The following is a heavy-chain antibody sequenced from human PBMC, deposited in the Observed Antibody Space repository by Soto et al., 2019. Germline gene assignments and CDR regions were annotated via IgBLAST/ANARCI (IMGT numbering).Heavy chain of an antibody. J-gene: IGHJ4*02. Sequence: QITLKESGPTLVKPTQTLTLTCTFSGFSLTTSAVGVGWIRQPPGKALEWLAFIYWNDDNHYSPSLKNRLTITKDTSKNQVVLIMTNMDPVDTATYYCTHTSGWLSDYWSQGTLVTVSS. CDR1: GFSLTTSAVG. V-gene: IGHV2-5*01. CDR2: IYWNDDN. CDR3: THTSGWLSDY. D-gene: IGHD6-19*01.